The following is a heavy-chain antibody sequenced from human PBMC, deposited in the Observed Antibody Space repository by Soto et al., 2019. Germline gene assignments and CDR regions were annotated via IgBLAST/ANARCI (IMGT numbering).Heavy chain of an antibody. D-gene: IGHD3-10*01. CDR3: AREDYGSGSFDY. J-gene: IGHJ4*02. CDR2: IWYDGSNK. Sequence: QVQLVESGGGVVQPGRSLRLSCAASGFTFSSYGMHWVRQAPGKGLERVAVIWYDGSNKYYADSVKGRFTISRDNSKNTLYLQMNSLRDEDTAVYYCAREDYGSGSFDYWGQGTLVTVSS. CDR1: GFTFSSYG. V-gene: IGHV3-33*01.